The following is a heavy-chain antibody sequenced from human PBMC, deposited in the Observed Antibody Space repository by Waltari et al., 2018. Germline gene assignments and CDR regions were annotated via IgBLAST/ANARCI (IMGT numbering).Heavy chain of an antibody. V-gene: IGHV1-2*01. Sequence: QVQLVQSGAEVKKPGASVQVSCQASGFPFTGYYLHWVRQAPGQGLEWMRRINPNSGGTNYAQRFQGRVTRARDTTIRPAQRELRRQGSDDTDGEYGAGGDYDDVWGYSDVDYWGQGTLVTVSS. CDR1: GFPFTGYY. CDR3: AGGDYDDVWGYSDVDY. CDR2: INPNSGGT. D-gene: IGHD3-16*01. J-gene: IGHJ4*02.